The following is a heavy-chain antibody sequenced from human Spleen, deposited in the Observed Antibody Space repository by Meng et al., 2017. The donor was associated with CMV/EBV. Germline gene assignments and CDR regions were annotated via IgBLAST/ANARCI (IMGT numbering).Heavy chain of an antibody. CDR2: IKQDGSEK. V-gene: IGHV3-7*01. Sequence: GGSLRLSCAASGFTFSNAWMSWVRQAPGKGLEWVANIKQDGSEKYYVDSVKGRFTISRDNAKNSLYLQMNSLRAEDTAVYYCARDCSSTSCSDYWGQGTLVTVS. CDR3: ARDCSSTSCSDY. J-gene: IGHJ4*02. D-gene: IGHD2-2*01. CDR1: GFTFSNAW.